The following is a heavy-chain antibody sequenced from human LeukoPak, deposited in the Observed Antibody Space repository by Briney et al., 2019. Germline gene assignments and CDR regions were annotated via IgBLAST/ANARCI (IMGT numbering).Heavy chain of an antibody. CDR2: ISSSSSTI. V-gene: IGHV3-48*04. CDR1: GFIFSSYS. Sequence: GGSLRLSCAASGFIFSSYSMNWVRQAPGKGLEWVSYISSSSSTIYYADSVKGRFTISRDNAKKSVYLQMNSLRAEDTAVYYCARNSGYDLDYWGQGTLVTVSS. D-gene: IGHD5-12*01. CDR3: ARNSGYDLDY. J-gene: IGHJ4*02.